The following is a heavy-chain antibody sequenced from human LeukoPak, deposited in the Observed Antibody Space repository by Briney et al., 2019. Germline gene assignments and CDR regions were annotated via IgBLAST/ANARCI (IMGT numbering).Heavy chain of an antibody. D-gene: IGHD6-6*01. CDR1: GFTFSSYA. Sequence: QPGGSLRLSCAASGFTFSSYAMTWVRQAPGKGLEWVSTISGSGGTTYYADSVKGRFTISRDNSKNTLFLQMNSLRAEDTAVYYCAKENPRIAARISGYWGQGTLVTVSS. CDR3: AKENPRIAARISGY. CDR2: ISGSGGTT. V-gene: IGHV3-23*01. J-gene: IGHJ4*02.